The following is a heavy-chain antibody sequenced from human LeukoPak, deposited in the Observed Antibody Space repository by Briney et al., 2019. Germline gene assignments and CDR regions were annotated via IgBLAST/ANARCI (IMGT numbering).Heavy chain of an antibody. Sequence: GGSLRLSCAASGFTFSTHWMHWVRHAPGKGLVWVSRINTDGSTTDYADSVKGRFTISRDNAKNTLYLQMNSLRAEDTAVYYCAKDGYSSSPNWFDPWGQGTLVTVSS. D-gene: IGHD6-13*01. CDR3: AKDGYSSSPNWFDP. CDR1: GFTFSTHW. CDR2: INTDGSTT. J-gene: IGHJ5*02. V-gene: IGHV3-74*01.